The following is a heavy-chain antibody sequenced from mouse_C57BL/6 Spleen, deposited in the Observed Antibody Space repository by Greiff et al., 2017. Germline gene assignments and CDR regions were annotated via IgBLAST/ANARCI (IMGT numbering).Heavy chain of an antibody. Sequence: VQLQESGPGLVAPSQSLSITCTVSGFSLTSYGVHWVRQPPGKGLEWLVVIWSDGSTTYNSALKSRLSISKDNSKNQVFLKMNSLQTDDTAMYYCARHQIYYCGAMDYWGQGTSVTVSS. CDR2: IWSDGST. J-gene: IGHJ4*01. D-gene: IGHD2-13*01. CDR1: GFSLTSYG. V-gene: IGHV2-6-1*01. CDR3: ARHQIYYCGAMDY.